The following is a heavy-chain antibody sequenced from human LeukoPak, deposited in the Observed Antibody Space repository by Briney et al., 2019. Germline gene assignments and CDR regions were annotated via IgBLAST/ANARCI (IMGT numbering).Heavy chain of an antibody. D-gene: IGHD3-10*01. CDR1: GLTFSSYE. CDR2: ISSSGSTI. V-gene: IGHV3-48*03. Sequence: TGGSLRLSCAASGLTFSSYEMNWVRQAPGKGLEWVSYISSSGSTIYYADSVKGRFTISRDNSKNTLYLQMNSLRAEDTAVYYCAKDYYGSGSYYNGDTDYWGQGTLVTVSS. J-gene: IGHJ4*02. CDR3: AKDYYGSGSYYNGDTDY.